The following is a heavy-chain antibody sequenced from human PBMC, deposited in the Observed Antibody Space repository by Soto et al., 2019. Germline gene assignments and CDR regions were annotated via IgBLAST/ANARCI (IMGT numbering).Heavy chain of an antibody. Sequence: QLQLQESGPGLVRPSETLSLTCTVSGGSISXXSYXXGWIRXPPGKGLEWIGSIYYSGSTYYNPSXKSRXXXXXDTXXXXXXXXXXXXXXXXXXXXXXXXXXVHAFDIWGQGTMVTVSS. J-gene: IGHJ3*02. CDR2: IYYSGST. CDR1: GGSISXXSYX. V-gene: IGHV4-39*01. CDR3: XXXXVHAFDI.